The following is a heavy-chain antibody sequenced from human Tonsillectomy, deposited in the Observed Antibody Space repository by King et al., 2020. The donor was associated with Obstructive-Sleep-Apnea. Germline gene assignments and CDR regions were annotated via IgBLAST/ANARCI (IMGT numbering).Heavy chain of an antibody. D-gene: IGHD3-10*01. J-gene: IGHJ5*02. Sequence: QLVQSGAEVKKPGASVKVSCKASGDTFTSYDINWVRQATGHGLEWMGWRNPKSGKTGYAQKFQGRVTMTRNTSISTAYMELSSLRSEDTAVYYCARGMVRGAAFDPWGQGTLVTVSS. CDR1: GDTFTSYD. CDR2: RNPKSGKT. CDR3: ARGMVRGAAFDP. V-gene: IGHV1-8*01.